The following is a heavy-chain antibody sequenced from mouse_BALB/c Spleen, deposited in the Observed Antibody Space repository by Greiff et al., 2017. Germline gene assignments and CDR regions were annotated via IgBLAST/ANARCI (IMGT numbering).Heavy chain of an antibody. J-gene: IGHJ3*01. CDR1: GFTFSSYG. Sequence: EVKVVESGGDLVQPGGSLKLSCAASGFTFSSYGMSWVRQTPDKRLELVATINSNGGNTYYPDSVKGRFTISRDNARNTLYLQMSSLKSEDTAMYYCARGSAWFAYWGQGTLVTVSA. V-gene: IGHV5-6-3*01. CDR3: ARGSAWFAY. CDR2: INSNGGNT.